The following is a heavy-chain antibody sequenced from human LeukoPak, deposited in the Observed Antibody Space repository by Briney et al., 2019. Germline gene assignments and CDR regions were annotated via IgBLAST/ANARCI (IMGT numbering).Heavy chain of an antibody. CDR3: ARSLPLYCSSTSCYPDY. D-gene: IGHD2-2*01. Sequence: SETLSLTFTVSGGSISSYYWSWIRQPPGKGLEWIGYIYYSGSTNYNPSLKSRVTISVDTSKNQFSLKLSSVTAADTAVYYCARSLPLYCSSTSCYPDYWGQGTLVTVSS. CDR1: GGSISSYY. J-gene: IGHJ4*02. CDR2: IYYSGST. V-gene: IGHV4-59*01.